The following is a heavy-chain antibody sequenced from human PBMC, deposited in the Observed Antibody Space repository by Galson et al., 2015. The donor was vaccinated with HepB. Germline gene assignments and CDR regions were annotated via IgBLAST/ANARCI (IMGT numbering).Heavy chain of an antibody. CDR1: GYTFTTYD. CDR2: INPDSGNT. Sequence: SVKVSCKASGYTFTTYDIHWVRQATGHGPEWMGWINPDSGNTGYAQKFQGRVTMTRDVSIRTAYMELRSLGSEDTAVYYCARDGKWLAPEWGQGTLVTVSS. J-gene: IGHJ4*02. D-gene: IGHD6-19*01. V-gene: IGHV1-8*01. CDR3: ARDGKWLAPE.